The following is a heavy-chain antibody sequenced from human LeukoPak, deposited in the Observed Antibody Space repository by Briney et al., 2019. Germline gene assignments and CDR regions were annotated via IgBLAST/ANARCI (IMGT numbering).Heavy chain of an antibody. J-gene: IGHJ3*02. Sequence: SETLSLTCTVSGGSISSSSYYWGWIRQPPGKGLEWIGSIYYSGSTYYNPSLKSRVTISVDTSKNQFSLKLSSVTAADTAVYYCARVPIAVDAFDIWGQGTMVTVSS. V-gene: IGHV4-39*01. D-gene: IGHD6-19*01. CDR3: ARVPIAVDAFDI. CDR2: IYYSGST. CDR1: GGSISSSSYY.